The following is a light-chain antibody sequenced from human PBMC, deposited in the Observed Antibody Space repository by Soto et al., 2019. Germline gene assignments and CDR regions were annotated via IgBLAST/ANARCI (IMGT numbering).Light chain of an antibody. CDR3: QHYGTSPPYT. J-gene: IGKJ2*01. CDR2: GAS. V-gene: IGKV3-20*01. Sequence: EIVLTQSPGTLSLSPGERATLSCRTSQSVSNYLAWYQHKRGQAPRLLIYGASNRATGIPDRFSGSGSGTDFTLTISRLEPDDFAVYYCQHYGTSPPYTCGQGTKLEIK. CDR1: QSVSNY.